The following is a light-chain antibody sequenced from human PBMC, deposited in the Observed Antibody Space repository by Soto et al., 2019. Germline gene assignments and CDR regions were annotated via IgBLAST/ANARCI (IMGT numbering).Light chain of an antibody. CDR1: QNIVNY. Sequence: DVPLTQSPSTLPASVGDRVAITCQATQNIVNYLNWFQQRPGKTPQLLISDASHLEPGVPSRFSGQRSGTDFTLIISDLQPEDFATYFCQQYEDLPLTFGGGTRVEV. J-gene: IGKJ4*01. CDR2: DAS. CDR3: QQYEDLPLT. V-gene: IGKV1-33*01.